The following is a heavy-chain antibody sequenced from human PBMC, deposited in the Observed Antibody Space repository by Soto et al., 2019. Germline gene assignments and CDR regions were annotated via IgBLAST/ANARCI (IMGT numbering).Heavy chain of an antibody. CDR2: IYSGGST. Sequence: EVQLVESGGGLVQPGGSLRLSCAASGFTVSSNYMSWVRQAPGKGLEWVSVIYSGGSTYYADSVKGRFTISRDNSKNTLYLQMNSLRAEDTAVYYCARDVRGDYGDYAFRGPFDYWGQGTLVTVSS. CDR3: ARDVRGDYGDYAFRGPFDY. V-gene: IGHV3-66*01. J-gene: IGHJ4*02. CDR1: GFTVSSNY. D-gene: IGHD4-17*01.